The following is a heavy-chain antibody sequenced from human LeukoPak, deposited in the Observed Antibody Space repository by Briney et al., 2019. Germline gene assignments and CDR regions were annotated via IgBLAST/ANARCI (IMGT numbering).Heavy chain of an antibody. CDR3: TSRSYSSSLGTDY. D-gene: IGHD6-13*01. Sequence: PGGSLRLSCAASRDTFSSSALHWVRQASGKGLEWVGRIRSKANSYATAYAASVKGRFTISRDDSRNTAYLQMNSLKTEDTAVYYCTSRSYSSSLGTDYWGQGALVTVSS. J-gene: IGHJ4*02. CDR1: RDTFSSSA. CDR2: IRSKANSYAT. V-gene: IGHV3-73*01.